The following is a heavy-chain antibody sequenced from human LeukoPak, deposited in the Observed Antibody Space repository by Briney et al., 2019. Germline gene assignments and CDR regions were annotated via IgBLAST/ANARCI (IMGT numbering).Heavy chain of an antibody. V-gene: IGHV2-5*02. J-gene: IGHJ5*02. CDR1: GFSLSTSGVG. CDR2: IYWDDDK. Sequence: SGPTLVNPTQTLTLTCTFSGFSLSTSGVGVGWIRQPPGKALEWLARIYWDDDKRYSPSLKSRLTITKDTSKNQVVLTMTNMDPVDTATYYCAHMVVLEQQLAPNWFDPGAREPWSPSPQ. D-gene: IGHD6-13*01. CDR3: AHMVVLEQQLAPNWFDP.